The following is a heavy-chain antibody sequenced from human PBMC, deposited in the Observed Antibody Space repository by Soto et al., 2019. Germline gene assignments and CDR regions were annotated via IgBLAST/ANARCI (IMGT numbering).Heavy chain of an antibody. CDR2: ISSSSTYI. Sequence: GGSLRLSCAASGFTFSTYSMNWVRQAPGKGLEWVSYISSSSTYIYYADSVKGRFTISRDNAKNSLYLQMNSLRAEDTAVYYCLIAVAGSFAPDYWGQVTLVTVSS. CDR3: LIAVAGSFAPDY. D-gene: IGHD6-19*01. CDR1: GFTFSTYS. J-gene: IGHJ4*02. V-gene: IGHV3-21*01.